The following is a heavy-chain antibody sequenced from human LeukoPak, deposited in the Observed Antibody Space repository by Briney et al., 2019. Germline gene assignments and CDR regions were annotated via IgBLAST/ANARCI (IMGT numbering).Heavy chain of an antibody. V-gene: IGHV3-30*02. Sequence: GGSLRLSCAASGFTFSSHGMQWVRQATGMGVEWVVFLFYDGSNEYYADSVQGRFTISSDSSTNTLYLQMNSLRAEDTAVYYCAKDGTGGYYYLDYWGQGTLVTVSS. D-gene: IGHD3-22*01. CDR3: AKDGTGGYYYLDY. J-gene: IGHJ4*02. CDR2: LFYDGSNE. CDR1: GFTFSSHG.